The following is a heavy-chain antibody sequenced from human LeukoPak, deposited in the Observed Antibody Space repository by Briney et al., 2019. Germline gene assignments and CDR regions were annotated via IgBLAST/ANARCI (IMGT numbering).Heavy chain of an antibody. V-gene: IGHV3-74*01. J-gene: IGHJ3*02. D-gene: IGHD3-9*01. CDR1: GFTFSSYW. CDR2: INSDGSST. Sequence: GGSLRLSCAASGFTFSSYWMHWVRQAPGKGLVWVSRINSDGSSTSYADSVKGRFTISRDNAKNSLYLQMNSLRAEDTAVYYCARENDDILTGKPGAFDIWGQGTMVTVSS. CDR3: ARENDDILTGKPGAFDI.